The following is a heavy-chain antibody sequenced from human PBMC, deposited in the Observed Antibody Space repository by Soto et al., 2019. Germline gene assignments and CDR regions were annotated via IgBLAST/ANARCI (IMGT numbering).Heavy chain of an antibody. CDR3: ARRSLTGTTSLINGMDV. V-gene: IGHV4-34*01. J-gene: IGHJ6*02. Sequence: SETLSLTCAVHGGSSSGYYWDWIRQPPGKGLEWIGEVNHGGTSNYSPSFQGHVTISADKSISTAYLQWSSLKASDTAMYFCARRSLTGTTSLINGMDVWGQGTTVTVSS. D-gene: IGHD1-20*01. CDR2: VNHGGTS. CDR1: GGSSSGYY.